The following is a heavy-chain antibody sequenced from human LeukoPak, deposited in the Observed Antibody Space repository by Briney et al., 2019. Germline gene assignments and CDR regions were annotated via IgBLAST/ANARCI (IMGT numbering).Heavy chain of an antibody. Sequence: SETLSLTRNVSGVSISSSSYYWGWIRQPPGKGLEWIGEINHSGSTNYNPSLKSRVTISVDTSKNQFSLKLSSVTAADTAVYYCARREKTSFGYWGQGTLVTVSS. J-gene: IGHJ4*02. V-gene: IGHV4-39*07. CDR2: INHSGST. CDR1: GVSISSSSYY. D-gene: IGHD5-24*01. CDR3: ARREKTSFGY.